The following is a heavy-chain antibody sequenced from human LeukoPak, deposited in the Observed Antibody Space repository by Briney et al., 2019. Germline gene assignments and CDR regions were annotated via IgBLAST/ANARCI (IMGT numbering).Heavy chain of an antibody. V-gene: IGHV4-39*01. D-gene: IGHD2-21*01. J-gene: IGHJ4*02. Sequence: PSETLSLTCTVSGGSISSSNYYWGWIRQPPGKGLEWIGNIYYSGSTYYNPSLKSRVTISVDTPKDQFSLKLTSVTAADTAVYYCARQIRGGDYYIDYWGQGTLVTVSS. CDR1: GGSISSSNYY. CDR3: ARQIRGGDYYIDY. CDR2: IYYSGST.